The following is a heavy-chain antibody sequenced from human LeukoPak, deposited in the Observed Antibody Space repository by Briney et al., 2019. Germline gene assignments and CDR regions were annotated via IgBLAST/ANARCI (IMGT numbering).Heavy chain of an antibody. J-gene: IGHJ4*02. CDR2: IIPIFGTA. D-gene: IGHD3-22*01. Sequence: PVKVSCKASGGTFSSYAISWVRQAPGQGLEWMGGIIPIFGTANYAQKFQGRVTITADKSTSTAYTELSSLRSEDTAVYYCAREGRYYDSSGYFRGYFDYWGQGTLVTVSS. CDR3: AREGRYYDSSGYFRGYFDY. V-gene: IGHV1-69*06. CDR1: GGTFSSYA.